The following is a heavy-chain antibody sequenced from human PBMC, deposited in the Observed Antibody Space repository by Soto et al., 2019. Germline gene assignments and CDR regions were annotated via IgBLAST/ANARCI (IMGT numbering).Heavy chain of an antibody. V-gene: IGHV1-3*01. J-gene: IGHJ3*02. CDR2: INAGNGNT. Sequence: ASVKVSCKASGYTFTSYAMHWVRPAPGQRLEWMGWINAGNGNTKYSQKFQGRVTITRDTSASTAYMELSSLRSEDTAVYYCASAPLNYDILTGYSNDAFDIWGQGTMVTVSS. CDR3: ASAPLNYDILTGYSNDAFDI. CDR1: GYTFTSYA. D-gene: IGHD3-9*01.